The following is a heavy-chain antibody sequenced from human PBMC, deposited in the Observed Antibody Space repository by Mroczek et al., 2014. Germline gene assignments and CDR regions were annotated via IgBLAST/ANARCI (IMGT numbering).Heavy chain of an antibody. J-gene: IGHJ5*02. CDR3: ARDRSSGWSP. D-gene: IGHD2-15*01. V-gene: IGHV4-4*07. Sequence: QVQLVQSGPGLVKPSETLSLICTVSGGSIRSNYWSWIRQPAGKGLEWIGRIYTSGSTNYNPSLKSRVSMSVDTSKNQFSLKLNSVTAADTAVYYCARDRSSGWSPWGQGTLVTVSS. CDR2: IYTSGST. CDR1: GGSIRSNY.